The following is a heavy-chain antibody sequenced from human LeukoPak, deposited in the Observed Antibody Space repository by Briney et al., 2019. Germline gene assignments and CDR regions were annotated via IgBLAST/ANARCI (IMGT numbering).Heavy chain of an antibody. Sequence: SETLSLTCAVYGGSFSGYYWSWIRQPPGKGLEWIGEINHSGSTNYNPSLKSRVTISVDTSKNQFSLKLSSMTAADTAVYYCARSRITMVRGVLYYYYGMDVWGKGTTVTVSS. CDR1: GGSFSGYY. CDR3: ARSRITMVRGVLYYYYGMDV. J-gene: IGHJ6*04. D-gene: IGHD3-10*01. CDR2: INHSGST. V-gene: IGHV4-34*01.